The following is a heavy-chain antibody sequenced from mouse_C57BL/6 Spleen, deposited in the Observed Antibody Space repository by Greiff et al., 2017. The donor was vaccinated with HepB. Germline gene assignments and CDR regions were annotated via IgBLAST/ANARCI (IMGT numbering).Heavy chain of an antibody. CDR2: ISYDGSN. CDR3: AREEGYFDY. J-gene: IGHJ2*01. Sequence: VQLKESGPGLVKPSQSLSLTCSVTGYSITSGYYWNWIRQFPGNKLEWMGYISYDGSNNYNPSLNNRISITRDTSKNQFFLKLNSVTTEDTATYYCAREEGYFDYWGQGTTLTVSS. V-gene: IGHV3-6*01. CDR1: GYSITSGYY.